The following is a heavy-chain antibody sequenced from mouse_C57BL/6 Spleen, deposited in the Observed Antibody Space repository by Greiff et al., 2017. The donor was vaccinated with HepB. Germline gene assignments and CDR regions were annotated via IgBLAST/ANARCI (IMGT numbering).Heavy chain of an antibody. CDR1: GSTFTSYW. Sequence: QVQLQQPGAELVKPGASVKLSCKASGSTFTSYWMQWVKQRPGQGLEWIGEIDPSDSYTNYNQKFKGKATLTVDTSSSTAYMQLSSLTSEDSAVYYCARRGDWGQGTLVTVSA. CDR3: ARRGD. J-gene: IGHJ3*01. CDR2: IDPSDSYT. V-gene: IGHV1-50*01.